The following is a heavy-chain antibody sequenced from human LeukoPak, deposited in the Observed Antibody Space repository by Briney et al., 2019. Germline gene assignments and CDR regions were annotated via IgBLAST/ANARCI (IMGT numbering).Heavy chain of an antibody. D-gene: IGHD5-24*01. V-gene: IGHV3-43D*03. J-gene: IGHJ4*02. Sequence: PGGSLRLSCAASGLTFDDYAMHWVRHAPGKGLEWVSLISWDGGSTYYADSVKGRFTISRDNSKNSLYLQMNSLRAEDTALYYCAKDIARDGYNYYFDYWGQGTLVTVSS. CDR3: AKDIARDGYNYYFDY. CDR2: ISWDGGST. CDR1: GLTFDDYA.